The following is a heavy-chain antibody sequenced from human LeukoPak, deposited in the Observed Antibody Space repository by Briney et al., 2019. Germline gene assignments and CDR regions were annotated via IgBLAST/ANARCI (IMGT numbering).Heavy chain of an antibody. V-gene: IGHV4-59*08. CDR1: GGSVSGYF. Sequence: KPSETLSLTCTVSGGSVSGYFWSWIRQPPGKGLEWIGYIYYSGSTNYSPSLKSRVTISVDTSKNQFSLKLSSVTAADTAVYYCARITFGVVITAFDYWGQGTLVTVSS. CDR2: IYYSGST. J-gene: IGHJ4*02. CDR3: ARITFGVVITAFDY. D-gene: IGHD3-3*01.